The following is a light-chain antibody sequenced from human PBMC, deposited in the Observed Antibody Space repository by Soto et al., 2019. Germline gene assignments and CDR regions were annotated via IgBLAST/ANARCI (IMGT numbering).Light chain of an antibody. J-gene: IGKJ1*01. CDR1: QRISSN. V-gene: IGKV3-15*01. Sequence: IVMTQSPVTPSVSPGERATLSCRASQRISSNLAWYQQKPGQAPRLLIYGASTRATGIPARFSGSGSGTEFTLTISSLQSEDFAVYFCQQYNNWPPTWTFGQGTKVEIK. CDR2: GAS. CDR3: QQYNNWPPTWT.